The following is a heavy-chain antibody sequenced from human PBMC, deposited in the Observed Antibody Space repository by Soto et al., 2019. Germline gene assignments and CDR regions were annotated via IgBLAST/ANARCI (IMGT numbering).Heavy chain of an antibody. D-gene: IGHD3-3*01. J-gene: IGHJ4*02. CDR1: GGSINSGDYY. Sequence: QVQLQESGPGLVKPSQTLSLTCTVSGGSINSGDYYWTWIRQPPGKGLEWIGYIYYSGSTYYNPSPKSRVTISIDTSKNQFSLKLSSVTAADTAVYYCARDGFFGRSGYFDYWGQGTLVIVSS. CDR2: IYYSGST. V-gene: IGHV4-30-4*01. CDR3: ARDGFFGRSGYFDY.